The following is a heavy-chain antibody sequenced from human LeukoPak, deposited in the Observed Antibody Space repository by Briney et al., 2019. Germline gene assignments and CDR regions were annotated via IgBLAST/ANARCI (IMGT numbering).Heavy chain of an antibody. CDR2: ISGSGGST. Sequence: GGSLRLSCAASGFSGFTFSTYAMSWVRQAPGKGLEWVSGISGSGGSTYYADSVKGRFTISRDNSKNTLYLHMNSLRAEDTAVYYCARDINWAFDYWGQGTLVPASS. D-gene: IGHD1-1*01. CDR1: GFSGFTFSTYA. V-gene: IGHV3-23*01. CDR3: ARDINWAFDY. J-gene: IGHJ4*02.